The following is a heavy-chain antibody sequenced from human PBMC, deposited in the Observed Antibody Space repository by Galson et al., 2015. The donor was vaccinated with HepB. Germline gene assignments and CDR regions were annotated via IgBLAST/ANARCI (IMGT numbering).Heavy chain of an antibody. CDR3: ARGSGYYPPAFDI. CDR1: GFTFSSYS. CDR2: ISSSSSYI. Sequence: SLRLSCAASGFTFSSYSMNWVRQAPGKGLEWVSSISSSSSYIYYADSVKGRFTISRDNAKNSLYLQMNSLRAEDTAVYYCARGSGYYPPAFDIWGQGTMVTVSS. J-gene: IGHJ3*02. D-gene: IGHD3-3*01. V-gene: IGHV3-21*01.